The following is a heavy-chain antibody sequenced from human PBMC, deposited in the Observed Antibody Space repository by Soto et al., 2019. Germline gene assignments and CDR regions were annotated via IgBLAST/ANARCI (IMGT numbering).Heavy chain of an antibody. CDR3: AKDPAPSSSWYYYYYGMDV. D-gene: IGHD6-13*01. CDR1: GFTFSSYG. Sequence: QVQLVESGGGVVQPGRSLRLSCAASGFTFSSYGMHWVRQAPGKGLEWMAVISYDGSNKYYADSVKGRFTISRDNSKNTLYLQMNSLRAEDTAVYYCAKDPAPSSSWYYYYYGMDVWGQGTTVTVSS. CDR2: ISYDGSNK. J-gene: IGHJ6*02. V-gene: IGHV3-30*18.